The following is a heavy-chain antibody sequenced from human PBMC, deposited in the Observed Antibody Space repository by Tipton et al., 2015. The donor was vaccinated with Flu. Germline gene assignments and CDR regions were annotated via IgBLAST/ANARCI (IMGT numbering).Heavy chain of an antibody. D-gene: IGHD3-9*01. CDR1: GGSITTYY. CDR2: IYDSGST. Sequence: TLSLTCTVSGGSITTYYWSWIRQSPGKGLEWIGYIYDSGSTNYNPSLKSRVPISVDTSKKQFSLKLTSVTAADTAVYYCARRDYDILTGSRAFDIWGQGTMVTVSP. J-gene: IGHJ3*02. CDR3: ARRDYDILTGSRAFDI. V-gene: IGHV4-59*08.